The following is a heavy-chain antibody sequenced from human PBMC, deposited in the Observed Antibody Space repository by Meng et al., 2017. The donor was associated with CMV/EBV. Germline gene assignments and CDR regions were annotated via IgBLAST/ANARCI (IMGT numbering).Heavy chain of an antibody. V-gene: IGHV5-51*01. CDR3: ARSLKNSGSYWGWFDP. J-gene: IGHJ5*02. CDR1: GYSFTSYW. CDR2: IYPGDSDT. D-gene: IGHD1-26*01. Sequence: GESLKISCKGSGYSFTSYWIGWVRQMPGKGLEWMGIIYPGDSDTRYSPSFQGQVTISADKSISTAYLQWSSLKASDTAMYYCARSLKNSGSYWGWFDPWGQGTLVTVSS.